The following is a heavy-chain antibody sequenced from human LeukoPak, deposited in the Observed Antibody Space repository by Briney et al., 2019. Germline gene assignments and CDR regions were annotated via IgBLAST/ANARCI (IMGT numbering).Heavy chain of an antibody. CDR2: IYPGDSDT. D-gene: IGHD5-12*01. Sequence: AESLKTPSLGAGYSFPSYCRGWVRQMPGKGLEWMGIIYPGDSDTRYSPSFQGQVTISADKSISTAYLQWSSLKASDTAKYYCARGAAATNSDDWGQASLATVSS. J-gene: IGHJ4*02. CDR1: GYSFPSYC. CDR3: ARGAAATNSDD. V-gene: IGHV5-51*01.